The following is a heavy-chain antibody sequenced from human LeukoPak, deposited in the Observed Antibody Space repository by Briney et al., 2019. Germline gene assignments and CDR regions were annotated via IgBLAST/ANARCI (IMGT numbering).Heavy chain of an antibody. Sequence: ASVKVSCKASGYTLTSYGISWVRQAPGQGLEWMGWISAYNGNTNYAQKLQGRVTMTTDTSTSTAYMELSSLRSEDTAVYYCATALAQYSSSWYWFDPWGQGTLVTVSS. J-gene: IGHJ5*01. CDR1: GYTLTSYG. D-gene: IGHD6-13*01. CDR2: ISAYNGNT. CDR3: ATALAQYSSSWYWFDP. V-gene: IGHV1-18*01.